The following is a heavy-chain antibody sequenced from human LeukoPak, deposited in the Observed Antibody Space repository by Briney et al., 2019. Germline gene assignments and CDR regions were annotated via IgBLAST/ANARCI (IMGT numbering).Heavy chain of an antibody. CDR1: GFTFSSYG. J-gene: IGHJ3*02. CDR3: ARGPPTVTDAFDI. Sequence: GGSLRLSCAASGFTFSSYGMHWVRQAPGKGLEWVAVISYDGSNKYYADSVKGRFTISKDNSKNTLYLQMNSLRAEDTAVYYCARGPPTVTDAFDIWGQGTMVTVSS. V-gene: IGHV3-30*03. D-gene: IGHD4-17*01. CDR2: ISYDGSNK.